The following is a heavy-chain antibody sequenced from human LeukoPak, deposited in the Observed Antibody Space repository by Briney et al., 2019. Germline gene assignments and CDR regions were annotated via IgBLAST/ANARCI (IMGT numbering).Heavy chain of an antibody. V-gene: IGHV3-72*01. CDR3: ATGADYCSTTGCRN. CDR1: GFTFSDHY. D-gene: IGHD2-2*01. J-gene: IGHJ4*02. Sequence: GGSLRLSCAASGFTFSDHYMDWVRQAPGKGLEWVGRSRNKGNSYTTEYAASVIGRFTISRDDSKNSLYLQMNSLKTEDTAVYYCATGADYCSTTGCRNWGQGTLVTVSS. CDR2: SRNKGNSYTT.